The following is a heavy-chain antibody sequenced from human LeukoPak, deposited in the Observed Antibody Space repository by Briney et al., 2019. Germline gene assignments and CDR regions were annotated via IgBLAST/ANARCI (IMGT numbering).Heavy chain of an antibody. CDR3: ARYYDSSGYANWYFDL. Sequence: SETPSLTCTVSGGSISSSSYYWGWIRQPPGKGLEWIGSIYYSGSTYYNPSLKSRVTISVDTSKNQFSLKLSSVTAADTAVYYCARYYDSSGYANWYFDLWGRGTLVTVSS. V-gene: IGHV4-39*07. CDR2: IYYSGST. D-gene: IGHD3-22*01. CDR1: GGSISSSSYY. J-gene: IGHJ2*01.